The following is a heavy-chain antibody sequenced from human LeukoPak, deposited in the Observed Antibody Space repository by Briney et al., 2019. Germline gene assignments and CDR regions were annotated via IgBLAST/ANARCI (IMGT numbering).Heavy chain of an antibody. Sequence: GGSLRLSCAASGFTFSSYSMNWVRQAPGKGLEWVSSISSSSSYIYYADSVKGRFTISRDNAKNSLYLQMNSLRAEDTAVYYCATKRPGPDYVWGDWGQGTLVTVSS. V-gene: IGHV3-21*04. J-gene: IGHJ4*02. CDR1: GFTFSSYS. CDR2: ISSSSSYI. D-gene: IGHD3-16*01. CDR3: ATKRPGPDYVWGD.